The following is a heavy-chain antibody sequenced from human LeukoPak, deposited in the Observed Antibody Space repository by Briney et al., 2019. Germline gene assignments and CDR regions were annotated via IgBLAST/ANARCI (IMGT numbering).Heavy chain of an antibody. CDR2: ISSSSSYI. D-gene: IGHD4-17*01. V-gene: IGHV3-21*01. CDR3: ARDLFTVTGDGDG. Sequence: GGSLRLSCAASGFTFSSYSMNWVRQAPGKGLEWVSSISSSSSYIYYADSVKGRFTISRDNAKNSLYLKMNSLRAEDTAVYYCARDLFTVTGDGDGWGQGTLVTVSS. CDR1: GFTFSSYS. J-gene: IGHJ4*02.